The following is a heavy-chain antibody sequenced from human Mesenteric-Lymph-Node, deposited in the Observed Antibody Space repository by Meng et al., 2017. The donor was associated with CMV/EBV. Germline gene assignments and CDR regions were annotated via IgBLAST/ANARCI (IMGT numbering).Heavy chain of an antibody. CDR1: GYTFTGCH. CDR3: ARDCSGTSRSDY. Sequence: CKASGYTFTGCHMHWVRQAPGQGLKWVGRISPNSGDTIYAQKFQGRVTVTRDTSMSTAYMELSRLTSDDTAIYYCARDCSGTSRSDYWGQGSLVTVSS. J-gene: IGHJ4*02. CDR2: ISPNSGDT. V-gene: IGHV1-2*06. D-gene: IGHD2-2*01.